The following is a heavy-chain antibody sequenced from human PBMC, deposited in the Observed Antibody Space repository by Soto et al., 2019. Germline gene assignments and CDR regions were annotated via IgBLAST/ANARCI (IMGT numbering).Heavy chain of an antibody. Sequence: GGSLRLSCAASGFTFSTYAMSWVRQAPGKGLEWVSTISGGGDGTYYADSVKGRFTISRDNSKNTMYLQMDGLRAEDMAVYYCAKDRPTTSSSKMDVWGKGTTVTVSS. CDR2: ISGGGDGT. CDR3: AKDRPTTSSSKMDV. D-gene: IGHD6-6*01. CDR1: GFTFSTYA. J-gene: IGHJ6*04. V-gene: IGHV3-23*01.